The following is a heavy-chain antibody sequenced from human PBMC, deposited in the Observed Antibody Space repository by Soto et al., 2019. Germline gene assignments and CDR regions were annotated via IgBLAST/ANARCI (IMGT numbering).Heavy chain of an antibody. Sequence: EVQLLESGGGLVQPGGSLRLSCAASGSTFSSYAMGWVRQTPGKGLEWVSTISSAGSTYYANSVTGRFTISRDNSKHTLYLQMNSLKIEDTAVYYCAAVPHNYGDYNWFGPLGQGTLVTVSS. CDR1: GSTFSSYA. D-gene: IGHD4-17*01. V-gene: IGHV3-23*01. CDR2: ISSAGST. CDR3: AAVPHNYGDYNWFGP. J-gene: IGHJ5*02.